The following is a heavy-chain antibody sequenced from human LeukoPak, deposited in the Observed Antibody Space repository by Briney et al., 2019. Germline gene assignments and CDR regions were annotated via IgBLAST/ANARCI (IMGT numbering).Heavy chain of an antibody. J-gene: IGHJ1*01. CDR1: GFTFSSYW. Sequence: PGGSLRLSCAASGFTFSSYWMHWVRQTPGKGLVWVSRIKSDGSSTSYADSVKGRFTTSRDNAKNTLYLQMNSLRPEDTAVYYCARNDYLQDWGQGTLVTVPS. V-gene: IGHV3-74*01. CDR2: IKSDGSST. CDR3: ARNDYLQD.